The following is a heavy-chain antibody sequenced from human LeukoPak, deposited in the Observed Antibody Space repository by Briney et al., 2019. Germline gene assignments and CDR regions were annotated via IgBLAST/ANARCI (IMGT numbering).Heavy chain of an antibody. J-gene: IGHJ4*02. D-gene: IGHD5-18*01. V-gene: IGHV4-39*07. CDR1: GGSISSNSYY. CDR2: IYYSGST. Sequence: PSETLSLTCAVSGGSISSNSYYWGWIRQPPGKGLEWIGSIYYSGSTYYNPSLKSRVTISVDTSKNQFSLKLSSVTAADTAVYYCARGERGYSYGYRDYWGQGTLVTVSS. CDR3: ARGERGYSYGYRDY.